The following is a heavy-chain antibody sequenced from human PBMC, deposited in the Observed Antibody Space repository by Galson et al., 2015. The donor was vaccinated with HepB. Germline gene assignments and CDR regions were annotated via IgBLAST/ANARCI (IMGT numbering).Heavy chain of an antibody. V-gene: IGHV4-39*07. Sequence: ETLSLTCTVSGDSIGSPLYYWGWVRQPPRKGLEWIGSIYYSGSTYYTPSLESRVTISIDKSQNQFSLKLSSVTAADTAVYFCVRDRALRYDGYSYDYWGQGTLVTVSS. CDR2: IYYSGST. D-gene: IGHD3-10*01. CDR1: GDSIGSPLYY. J-gene: IGHJ4*02. CDR3: VRDRALRYDGYSYDY.